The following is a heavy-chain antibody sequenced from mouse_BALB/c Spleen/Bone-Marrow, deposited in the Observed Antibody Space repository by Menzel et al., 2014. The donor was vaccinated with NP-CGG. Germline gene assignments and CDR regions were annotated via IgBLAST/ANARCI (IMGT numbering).Heavy chain of an antibody. CDR3: ARYRLGTYFDY. J-gene: IGHJ2*01. Sequence: VQLQHSGAELVKPGASVKLSCTASGFNIKDTYMHWVKQRPEQGLEWIGRIDPANGNTKYDPKFQGKATITTDTSSNTAYLQPSSLTSEDTAVYYCARYRLGTYFDYWGQGTTLTVSS. CDR1: GFNIKDTY. V-gene: IGHV14-3*02. D-gene: IGHD2-14*01. CDR2: IDPANGNT.